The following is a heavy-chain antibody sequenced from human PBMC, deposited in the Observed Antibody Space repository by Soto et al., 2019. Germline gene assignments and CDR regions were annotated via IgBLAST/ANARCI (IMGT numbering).Heavy chain of an antibody. CDR2: IYPGDSDT. J-gene: IGHJ5*02. V-gene: IGHV5-51*01. CDR3: ARRRYCSGGSCYSSWFDP. CDR1: GYSFTSYW. D-gene: IGHD2-15*01. Sequence: GESLKISCKGSGYSFTSYWIGWVRQMPGKGLEWMGIIYPGDSDTRYSPSFQGQVTISADKSISTAYLQWSSLKASDTAMYYCARRRYCSGGSCYSSWFDPWGQGTLVTVSS.